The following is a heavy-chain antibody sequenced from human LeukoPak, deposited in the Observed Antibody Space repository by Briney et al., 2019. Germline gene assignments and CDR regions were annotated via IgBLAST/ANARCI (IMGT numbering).Heavy chain of an antibody. CDR3: AKDREWLVKFRWFDP. CDR2: ISGSGGST. V-gene: IGHV3-23*01. J-gene: IGHJ5*02. Sequence: PGGSLRLSCAASGFTFSSYAMSWVRQAPGKGLEWVSAISGSGGSTYYADSVKGRFTISRDNSKNTLYLQMNSLRAEDTAVYYCAKDREWLVKFRWFDPWGQGTLVTVSS. CDR1: GFTFSSYA. D-gene: IGHD6-19*01.